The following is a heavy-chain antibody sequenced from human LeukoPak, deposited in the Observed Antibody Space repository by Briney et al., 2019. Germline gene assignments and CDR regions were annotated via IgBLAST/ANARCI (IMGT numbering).Heavy chain of an antibody. V-gene: IGHV3-23*01. CDR2: ISDSGRTT. Sequence: PGGSLRLSCAASGFTFTTYGMSWVRQAPGKGLEWVSVISDSGRTTFYVDSVKGRFNISRDNSKNTLYLQMNSLRAEDTAVYYCAKDYSTIIGVGTTWGQGTRVFVSS. D-gene: IGHD3-3*01. J-gene: IGHJ3*01. CDR3: AKDYSTIIGVGTT. CDR1: GFTFTTYG.